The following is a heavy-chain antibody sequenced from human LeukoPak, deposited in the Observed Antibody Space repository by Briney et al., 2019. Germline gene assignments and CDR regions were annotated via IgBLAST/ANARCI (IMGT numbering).Heavy chain of an antibody. V-gene: IGHV1-18*01. D-gene: IGHD2-21*02. CDR2: ISAYNGNT. CDR3: ARVEAVCGGDCFSDY. J-gene: IGHJ4*02. CDR1: GYTFTSYG. Sequence: ASVKVSCKASGYTFTSYGISWVRQAPGQGLEWMGWISAYNGNTNYAQKLQGRVTMTTDTSTSTAYMEWRSLRSDDTAVYYCARVEAVCGGDCFSDYWGQGTLVTVSS.